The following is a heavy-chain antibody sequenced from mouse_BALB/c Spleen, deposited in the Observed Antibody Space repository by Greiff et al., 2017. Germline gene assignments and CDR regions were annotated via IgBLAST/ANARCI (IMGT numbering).Heavy chain of an antibody. D-gene: IGHD4-1*01. CDR2: INPSNGGT. Sequence: QVQLQQSGAELVKPGASVKLSCKASGYTFTSYYMYWVKQRPGQGLEWIGEINPSNGGTNFNEKFKSKATLTVDKSSSTAYMQLSSLTSEDSAVYYCTTGTGAMDDWGQGTSLTVSS. CDR1: GYTFTSYY. V-gene: IGHV1S81*02. J-gene: IGHJ4*01. CDR3: TTGTGAMDD.